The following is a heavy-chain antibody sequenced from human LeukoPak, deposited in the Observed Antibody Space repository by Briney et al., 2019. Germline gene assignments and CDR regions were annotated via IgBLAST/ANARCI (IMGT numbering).Heavy chain of an antibody. CDR2: IYYSGST. D-gene: IGHD5-18*01. V-gene: IGHV4-39*01. J-gene: IGHJ4*02. CDR3: ARHLNSRWIQLWLDYFDY. CDR1: GGSISSSSYY. Sequence: SETLSLTCTVSGGSISSSSYYWGWLRQPPGRGLEWIGSIYYSGSTYYNPSLKSRVTISVDTSKNQFSLKLSSVTAADTAVYYCARHLNSRWIQLWLDYFDYWGQGTLVTVSS.